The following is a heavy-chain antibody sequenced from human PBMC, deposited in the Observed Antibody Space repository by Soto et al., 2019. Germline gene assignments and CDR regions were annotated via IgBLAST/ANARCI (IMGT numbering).Heavy chain of an antibody. Sequence: EVQLLGSGGGLVQPGGSLRLSCAVSGLTFSSYAMSWVRQGPGKGLEWASTISGSGGSTYYADSVKGRFTISRDNSRDTLCLQSNYLRAEDTAVYDCAKGTVGSNLQPYYFDFWGQGTLVTVSS. CDR3: AKGTVGSNLQPYYFDF. V-gene: IGHV3-23*01. CDR2: ISGSGGST. D-gene: IGHD6-13*01. CDR1: GLTFSSYA. J-gene: IGHJ4*02.